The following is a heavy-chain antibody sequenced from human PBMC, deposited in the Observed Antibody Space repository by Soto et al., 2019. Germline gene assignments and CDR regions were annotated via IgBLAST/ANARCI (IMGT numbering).Heavy chain of an antibody. CDR3: ARYFHTYSGPPI. J-gene: IGHJ4*02. CDR1: GYVITSGYY. V-gene: IGHV4-38-2*01. CDR2: VDHSGST. D-gene: IGHD5-12*01. Sequence: SETLSLTCVVSGYVITSGYYWGWIRQPPGKGLEWIGTVDHSGSTYYDPSLQGRVTISIDTSKNQFSLKLTSVTAADTALYYCARYFHTYSGPPIWGQGTLVTVSS.